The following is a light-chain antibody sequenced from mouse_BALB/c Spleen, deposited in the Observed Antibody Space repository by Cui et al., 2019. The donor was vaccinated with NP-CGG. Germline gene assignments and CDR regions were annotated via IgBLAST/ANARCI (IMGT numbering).Light chain of an antibody. Sequence: QAVVTQESALTTSPGETVTLTCRSSTGAVTTSNYANWVQEKPDHLFTGLIGGTNNRAPGVPARFSGSLIGDKAALTITGAQTEDEAKYFYALWYSNHWVFGGGTKLTVL. CDR2: GTN. J-gene: IGLJ1*01. V-gene: IGLV1*01. CDR3: ALWYSNHWV. CDR1: TGAVTTSNY.